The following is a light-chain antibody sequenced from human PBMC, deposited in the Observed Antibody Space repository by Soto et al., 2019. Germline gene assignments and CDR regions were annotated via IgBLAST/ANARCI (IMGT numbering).Light chain of an antibody. CDR3: MQALQTPIT. CDR2: LGS. Sequence: DILMTQSPLSLPFTPGQPSSISCRSSQSLLNSDGDNYLDWYLQKAGQSPQLLIYLGSNRASGVPDRFSGSGSGTDFTLKISRVEAEDVGVYFCMQALQTPITFGQGTKVDIK. V-gene: IGKV2-28*01. CDR1: QSLLNSDGDNY. J-gene: IGKJ1*01.